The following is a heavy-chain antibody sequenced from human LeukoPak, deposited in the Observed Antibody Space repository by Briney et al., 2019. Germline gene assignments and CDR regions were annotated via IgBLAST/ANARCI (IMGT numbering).Heavy chain of an antibody. J-gene: IGHJ4*02. D-gene: IGHD1-14*01. CDR1: GFTFSTYD. V-gene: IGHV3-13*04. CDR3: ARENSGANIAELDY. CDR2: IDTAGDT. Sequence: QPGGSLRLSCAASGFTFSTYDMHWVRQATGKGLEWVSAIDTAGDTYYPDSVKGRFTISRENVRNSLYLQMNSLRAGDTAVYFCARENSGANIAELDYWGQGTLATVSS.